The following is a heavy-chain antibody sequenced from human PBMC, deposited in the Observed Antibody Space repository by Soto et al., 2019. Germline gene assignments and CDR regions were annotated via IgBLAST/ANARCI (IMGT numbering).Heavy chain of an antibody. CDR2: IIAIFGTA. CDR1: GGTFSSYA. D-gene: IGHD6-13*01. J-gene: IGHJ3*02. CDR3: AHSSSWFQDAFDI. V-gene: IGHV1-69*05. Sequence: SVKVSCKASGGTFSSYAISWVRQAPGQGLEWMGGIIAIFGTANYAQKLQGRVTMTTDTSTSTAYMELRSLRSDDTAVYYCAHSSSWFQDAFDIWGQGTMVTVSS.